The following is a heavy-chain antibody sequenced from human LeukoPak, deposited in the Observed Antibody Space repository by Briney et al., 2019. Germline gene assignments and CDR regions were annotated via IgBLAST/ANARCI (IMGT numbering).Heavy chain of an antibody. Sequence: SETLSISCTVSGGSINSHYWSWIRQPPGKELEWSGYVFYPGSTNYNPSLKSRVTMSLATSRDQFSLRLTSVTAADTAIYYCASRPADTTWYGVFDYWSQGTLVTV. CDR3: ASRPADTTWYGVFDY. CDR1: GGSINSHY. D-gene: IGHD3-10*01. CDR2: VFYPGST. J-gene: IGHJ4*02. V-gene: IGHV4-59*11.